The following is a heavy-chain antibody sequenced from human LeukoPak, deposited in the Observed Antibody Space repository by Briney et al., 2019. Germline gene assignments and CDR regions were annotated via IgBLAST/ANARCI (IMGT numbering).Heavy chain of an antibody. V-gene: IGHV3-48*04. Sequence: GSLRLSCAASGFTFSSYSMNWVRQAPGKGLEWVSYISSSSSTIYYADSVKGRFTISRDNAKNSLYLQMNSLRAEDTAVYYCASLYYDYVWGSPNRDYWGQGTLVTVSS. CDR1: GFTFSSYS. D-gene: IGHD3-16*01. J-gene: IGHJ4*02. CDR2: ISSSSSTI. CDR3: ASLYYDYVWGSPNRDY.